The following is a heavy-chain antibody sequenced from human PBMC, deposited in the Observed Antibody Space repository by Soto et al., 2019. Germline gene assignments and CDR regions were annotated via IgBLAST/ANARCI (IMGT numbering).Heavy chain of an antibody. D-gene: IGHD3-3*01. V-gene: IGHV3-30-3*01. CDR1: GFTFSSYA. CDR3: AREPYYDFWSGPYYGMDV. Sequence: QVQLVESGGGVVQPGRSLRLSCAASGFTFSSYAMHWVRQAPGKGLEWVAVISYDGSNKYYADSVKGRFTISRDNSKNTLDLQMNSLRAEDTAVYYCAREPYYDFWSGPYYGMDVWGQGTTVTVSS. CDR2: ISYDGSNK. J-gene: IGHJ6*02.